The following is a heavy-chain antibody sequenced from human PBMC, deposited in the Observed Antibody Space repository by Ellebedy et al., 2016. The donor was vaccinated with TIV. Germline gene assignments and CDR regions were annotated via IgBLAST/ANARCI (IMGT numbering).Heavy chain of an antibody. CDR3: GRSGYGSGWSFDN. V-gene: IGHV1-2*02. CDR2: INPKNGDT. Sequence: AASVKVSCKASCYTFIGYYMHWVRHDPGQGLEWMGWINPKNGDTSYEQKFQGRVTMTRDPSISTAYMELTRLGSDDTAVYNCGRSGYGSGWSFDNWGQGTLVTVAS. J-gene: IGHJ4*02. CDR1: CYTFIGYY. D-gene: IGHD6-19*01.